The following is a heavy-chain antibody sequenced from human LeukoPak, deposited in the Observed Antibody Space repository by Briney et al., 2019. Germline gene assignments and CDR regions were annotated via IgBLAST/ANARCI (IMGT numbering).Heavy chain of an antibody. J-gene: IGHJ2*01. CDR3: AGKSTVTPGAHDWYFDL. Sequence: SETLSPTSILAGGSISSYYWRWIRQPAGKGLEWIGRIITSGRPNYNPSLKSRATMSVHTSKNRFSLNLSSVTAADTAVYYCAGKSTVTPGAHDWYFDLWGRGTLVTVSS. V-gene: IGHV4-4*07. D-gene: IGHD4-11*01. CDR2: IITSGRP. CDR1: GGSISSYY.